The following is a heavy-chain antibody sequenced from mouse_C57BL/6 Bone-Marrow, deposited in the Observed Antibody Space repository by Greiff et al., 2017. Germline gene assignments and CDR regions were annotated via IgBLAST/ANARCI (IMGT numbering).Heavy chain of an antibody. Sequence: EVKLVESGGGLVKPGGSLKLSCAASGFTFSDYGMHWVRQAPEKGLEWVAYISSGSSTIYYADTVKGRFTISRDNAKNTRFLQMTSLRSEDTAMYYCASLCFDYWCQGTTLTVSS. CDR3: ASLCFDY. CDR2: ISSGSSTI. V-gene: IGHV5-17*01. CDR1: GFTFSDYG. J-gene: IGHJ2*01.